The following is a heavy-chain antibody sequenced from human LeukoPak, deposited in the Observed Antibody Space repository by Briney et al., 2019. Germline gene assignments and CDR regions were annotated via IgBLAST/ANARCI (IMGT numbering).Heavy chain of an antibody. CDR2: INHSGST. J-gene: IGHJ3*02. CDR1: GGSFSGYY. CDR3: ARDYYDTYHAFDI. Sequence: SETLSLTCAVYGGSFSGYYWSWIRQPPGKGLEWIGEINHSGSTNYNPSLKSRVTISVDTSKNQFSLKLSSVTAADTAVYYCARDYYDTYHAFDIWGQGTMVTVSS. V-gene: IGHV4-34*01. D-gene: IGHD3-22*01.